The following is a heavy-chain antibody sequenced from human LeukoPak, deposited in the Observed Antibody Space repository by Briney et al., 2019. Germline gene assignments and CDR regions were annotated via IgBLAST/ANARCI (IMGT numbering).Heavy chain of an antibody. V-gene: IGHV4-4*07. D-gene: IGHD3-3*01. J-gene: IGHJ4*02. CDR2: LYIRGST. Sequence: PSETLSLTCTVSGGSISSYYWSWIRQPAGKGLEWIGRLYIRGSTNYNPSLTSRVTMSVDTSKNQFSLKLTSVTAADTTVYYCARDQGYFDFDYWGQGILVTVSS. CDR3: ARDQGYFDFDY. CDR1: GGSISSYY.